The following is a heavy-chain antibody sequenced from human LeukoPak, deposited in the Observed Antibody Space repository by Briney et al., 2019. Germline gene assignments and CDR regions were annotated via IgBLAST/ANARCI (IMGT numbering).Heavy chain of an antibody. Sequence: ASVKVSRTVSGYTLAELSIQWVRQAPGQGLEWMGGSDPDDEKTIYAQRFEDRVTMSEDTSTDTAYMELSSLTSEDTAVYYCATGTLQYLEWLFDAYDIWGQGTMVTVSS. J-gene: IGHJ3*02. CDR1: GYTLAELS. D-gene: IGHD3-3*01. V-gene: IGHV1-24*01. CDR3: ATGTLQYLEWLFDAYDI. CDR2: SDPDDEKT.